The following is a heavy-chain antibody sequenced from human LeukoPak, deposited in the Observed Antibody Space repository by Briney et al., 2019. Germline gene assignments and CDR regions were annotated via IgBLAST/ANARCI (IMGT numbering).Heavy chain of an antibody. Sequence: GGSLRLSCAASGFTFSSYSMNWVRQAPGKGLEWVSGINWNGDRTGYADSVKGRFTISGDNAKKSLYLQMNSLRAEDTALYYCARRDYYGSGSPDFWGQGTLVTVSS. CDR2: INWNGDRT. CDR1: GFTFSSYS. CDR3: ARRDYYGSGSPDF. J-gene: IGHJ4*02. V-gene: IGHV3-20*04. D-gene: IGHD3-10*01.